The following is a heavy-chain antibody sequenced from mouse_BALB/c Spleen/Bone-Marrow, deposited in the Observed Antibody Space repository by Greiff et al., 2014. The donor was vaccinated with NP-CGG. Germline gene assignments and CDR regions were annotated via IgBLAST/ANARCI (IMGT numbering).Heavy chain of an antibody. D-gene: IGHD3-2*02. Sequence: EVKLMESGPELVKPGASVRISCKASGYSFTDYFMNWVMQNHGKSLEWIGRINPYNGDPFYNQKFKDKATLTVDRSSNTAHMELRSLASEDSGVFYCARSGIGSTMDFWGQGTSVTVSS. CDR1: GYSFTDYF. CDR3: ARSGIGSTMDF. J-gene: IGHJ4*01. V-gene: IGHV1-20*02. CDR2: INPYNGDP.